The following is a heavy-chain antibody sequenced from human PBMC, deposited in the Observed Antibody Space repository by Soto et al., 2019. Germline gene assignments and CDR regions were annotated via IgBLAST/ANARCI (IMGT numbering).Heavy chain of an antibody. CDR1: GDSISSGNKY. D-gene: IGHD2-21*01. V-gene: IGHV4-30-4*01. J-gene: IGHJ6*01. CDR3: ARVQSKFAYYYAMDV. CDR2: IFSSGTT. Sequence: PSETLSLTCTVSGDSISSGNKYWSWIRQPPGKGLEWLGYIFSSGTTYHNPSLTGRLSMSLDTSQNQFSLKLNSVTDADTAVYYCARVQSKFAYYYAMDVWGQGTTVTVSS.